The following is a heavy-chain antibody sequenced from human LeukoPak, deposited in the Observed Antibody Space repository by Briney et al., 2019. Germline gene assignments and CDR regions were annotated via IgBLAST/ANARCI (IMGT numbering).Heavy chain of an antibody. D-gene: IGHD3-22*01. CDR3: ARPSPGDYYDSSGDPVAFDI. Sequence: SETLSLTCAVYGGSFSGYYWSWIRQPPGKGLEWIGSIYYSGSTYYNPSLKSRVTISVDTSKNQFSLKLSSVTAADTAVYYCARPSPGDYYDSSGDPVAFDIWGQGTMVTVSS. CDR2: IYYSGST. V-gene: IGHV4-34*01. J-gene: IGHJ3*02. CDR1: GGSFSGYY.